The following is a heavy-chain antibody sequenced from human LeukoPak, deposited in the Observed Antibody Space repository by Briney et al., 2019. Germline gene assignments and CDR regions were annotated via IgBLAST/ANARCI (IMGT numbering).Heavy chain of an antibody. J-gene: IGHJ4*02. CDR2: IIPIFGTA. CDR3: ARVGFCSGGLCPYYFDY. Sequence: SVKVSCKASGGTFSSYAISWVRQAPGQGLEWMGGIIPIFGTANYAQKFQGRVTITADESTSTAYMELSSLRSDDTAVYYCARVGFCSGGLCPYYFDYWGQGTLVTVSS. V-gene: IGHV1-69*01. CDR1: GGTFSSYA. D-gene: IGHD2-15*01.